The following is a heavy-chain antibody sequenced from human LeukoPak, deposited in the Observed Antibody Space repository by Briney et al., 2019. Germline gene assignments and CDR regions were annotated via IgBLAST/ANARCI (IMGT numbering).Heavy chain of an antibody. J-gene: IGHJ4*02. CDR1: GFTFNSYW. CDR3: AMDKYGAYFDS. Sequence: GGSLGLSCAASGFTFNSYWMNWVRQAPGRGLVWVSNINFDGSKKDYVDSVKGRFTISRDNAKNPLYLQMNSLRVEDTALYYCAMDKYGAYFDSWGQGDLVTASS. D-gene: IGHD4-17*01. CDR2: INFDGSKK. V-gene: IGHV3-7*04.